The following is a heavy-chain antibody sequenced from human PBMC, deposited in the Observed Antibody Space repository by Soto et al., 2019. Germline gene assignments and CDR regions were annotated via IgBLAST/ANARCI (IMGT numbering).Heavy chain of an antibody. D-gene: IGHD3-22*01. Sequence: QVQLQESGPGLVKPSQTLSLTCTVSGGSISSGGHYWSWIRQHPGKGLEWIGYIYYSGSTYYNPSLKSRFTLSVDTSKNQFSLKLSSVTAADTAVYYCARGPDYYDSGGYSLDYWGQGTLVTVSS. V-gene: IGHV4-31*03. CDR2: IYYSGST. CDR3: ARGPDYYDSGGYSLDY. CDR1: GGSISSGGHY. J-gene: IGHJ4*02.